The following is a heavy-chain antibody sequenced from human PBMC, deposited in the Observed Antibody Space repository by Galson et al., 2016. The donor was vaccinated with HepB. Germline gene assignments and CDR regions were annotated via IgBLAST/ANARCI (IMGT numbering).Heavy chain of an antibody. J-gene: IGHJ4*02. V-gene: IGHV3-15*01. CDR2: IKRKTGGGTT. CDR1: GFNFNNAW. CDR3: TTDITGTTDFDY. Sequence: SLRLSCAASGFNFNNAWMNWVRQAPGKGLEWVARIKRKTGGGTTDYAAPVKGRFTISRDDSKQTVSLQMNSLKTEDTAVYYCTTDITGTTDFDYWGQGTRVTVSS. D-gene: IGHD1-7*01.